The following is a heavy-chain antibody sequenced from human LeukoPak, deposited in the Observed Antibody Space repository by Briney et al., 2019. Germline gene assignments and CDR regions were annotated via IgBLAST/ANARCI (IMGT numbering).Heavy chain of an antibody. CDR2: ISGSGGST. CDR1: GFTFSSYA. V-gene: IGHV3-23*01. CDR3: ARTALFGGRLTTPGLDY. D-gene: IGHD3-16*01. J-gene: IGHJ4*02. Sequence: PGGSLRLSCAASGFTFSSYAMSWVRQAPGKGLEWVSAISGSGGSTYYADSLKGRFTISRDNAKNSLYLQMNSLRAEDTAVYYCARTALFGGRLTTPGLDYWGQGTLVTVSS.